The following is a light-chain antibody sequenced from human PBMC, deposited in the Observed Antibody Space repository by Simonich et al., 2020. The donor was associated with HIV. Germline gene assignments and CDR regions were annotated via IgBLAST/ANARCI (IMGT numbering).Light chain of an antibody. CDR3: QQYNSYYT. CDR2: AAS. CDR1: QSISSY. J-gene: IGKJ2*01. Sequence: DIQMTQSPSSLSASVGDRVTITCRASQSISSYLNLYQQKPGKAPKLLIYAASSLQSGVPSRFSGSGSGTDFTLTISSLQPEDFATYYCQQYNSYYTFGQGTKLEIK. V-gene: IGKV1-39*01.